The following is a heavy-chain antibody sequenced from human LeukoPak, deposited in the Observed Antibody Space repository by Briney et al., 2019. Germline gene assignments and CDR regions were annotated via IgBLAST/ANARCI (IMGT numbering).Heavy chain of an antibody. D-gene: IGHD3-22*01. Sequence: ASVKVSCKASGYTFTNYGITWVRQAPGQGLEWMGWISAYSGNTKFAQKLQGRVNMTTDTSTSTAYMEVRSVRSDDTAMYYCARTYYYDSSGYRDAFDIWGQGTMVTVSS. J-gene: IGHJ3*02. CDR1: GYTFTNYG. V-gene: IGHV1-18*01. CDR3: ARTYYYDSSGYRDAFDI. CDR2: ISAYSGNT.